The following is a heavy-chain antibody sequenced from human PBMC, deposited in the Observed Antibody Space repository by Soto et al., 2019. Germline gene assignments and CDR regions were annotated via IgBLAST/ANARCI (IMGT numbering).Heavy chain of an antibody. D-gene: IGHD4-17*01. Sequence: SETLSLTCTVSGGSISSGGYYWSWIRQHPGKGLEWIGYIYYSGSTYYNPSLKSRVTISVDTSKNQFSLKLSSVTAADTAVYYCARDTRRYGDYTDYYYYGMDVWGQGTTVTVSS. J-gene: IGHJ6*02. CDR3: ARDTRRYGDYTDYYYYGMDV. CDR1: GGSISSGGYY. CDR2: IYYSGST. V-gene: IGHV4-31*03.